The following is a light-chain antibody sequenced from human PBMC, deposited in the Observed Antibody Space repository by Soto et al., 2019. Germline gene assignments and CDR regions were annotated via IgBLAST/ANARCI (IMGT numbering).Light chain of an antibody. CDR3: QQFGSSPLYT. CDR1: QSVSSTY. V-gene: IGKV3-20*01. CDR2: GAS. Sequence: EIVLTQSPGTLSLSPGERVTLSCRASQSVSSTYLAWYQQKPGQAPRLLIYGASSRATGIPDRFSGSGSGTDFTLTIIRLEPEDFAVSYCQQFGSSPLYTFGQGTKLEIK. J-gene: IGKJ2*01.